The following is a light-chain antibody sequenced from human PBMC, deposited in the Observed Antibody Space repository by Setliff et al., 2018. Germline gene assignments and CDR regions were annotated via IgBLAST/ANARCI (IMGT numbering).Light chain of an antibody. Sequence: QSALTQPASVSGSPGQSITISCTGTSSDVGGYNYVSWYQQHPGKAPKLMIYDVSNRPSGVSNRFSGSKSANTASLTTSGLQAEDEADYYCSSYAGSSTLYVFGTGTKGTVL. CDR2: DVS. CDR1: SSDVGGYNY. J-gene: IGLJ1*01. V-gene: IGLV2-14*03. CDR3: SSYAGSSTLYV.